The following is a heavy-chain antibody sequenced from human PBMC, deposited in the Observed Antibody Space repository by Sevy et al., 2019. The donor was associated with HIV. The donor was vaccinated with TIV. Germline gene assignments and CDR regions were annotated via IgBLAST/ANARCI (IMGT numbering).Heavy chain of an antibody. J-gene: IGHJ6*02. Sequence: GGSLRLSCTASGFTFGDYAMSWFRQAPGKGLEWVGFIRSKAYGGTKEYAASVKGRFTMSRDDSKSIAYLQMNSLKTQDTAVYYCTRDSSGWYGARYYYYCMDVWGQGTTVTVSS. CDR1: GFTFGDYA. D-gene: IGHD6-19*01. CDR2: IRSKAYGGTK. CDR3: TRDSSGWYGARYYYYCMDV. V-gene: IGHV3-49*03.